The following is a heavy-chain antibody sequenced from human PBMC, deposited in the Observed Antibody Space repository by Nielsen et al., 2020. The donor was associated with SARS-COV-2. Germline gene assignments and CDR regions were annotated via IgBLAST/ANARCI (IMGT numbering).Heavy chain of an antibody. CDR1: GFTFSSYW. V-gene: IGHV3-74*01. J-gene: IGHJ4*02. Sequence: GESLKISCAASGFTFSSYWMHWVRQSPGKGLSWVARINSDGSSTRYADSVEGRFTISRDNAKNTLYLQMDSLRAEDTAVYYCGGASAGCWGQGTLVTVSS. D-gene: IGHD6-13*01. CDR2: INSDGSST. CDR3: GGASAGC.